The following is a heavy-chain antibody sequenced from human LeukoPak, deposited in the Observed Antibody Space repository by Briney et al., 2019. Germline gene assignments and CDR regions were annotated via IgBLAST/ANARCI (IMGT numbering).Heavy chain of an antibody. CDR3: AREEQWLGGKFDY. CDR1: GYTFTGYY. J-gene: IGHJ4*02. CDR2: INPNSGGT. D-gene: IGHD6-19*01. Sequence: SXXVSCMASGYTFTGYYMHWVRQAPGQGLEWMGRINPNSGGTNYAQKFQGRVTMTRDTSISTAYMELSRLRSDDTAVYYCAREEQWLGGKFDYWGQGTLVTVSS. V-gene: IGHV1-2*06.